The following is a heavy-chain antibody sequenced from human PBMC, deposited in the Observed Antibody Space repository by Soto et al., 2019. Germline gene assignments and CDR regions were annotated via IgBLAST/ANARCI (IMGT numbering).Heavy chain of an antibody. D-gene: IGHD6-13*01. CDR1: GFTFSNYR. V-gene: IGHV3-30*18. Sequence: QVQLVESGGGVVQPGRSLRLSCIASGFTFSNYRMHWVRQAPGKGLEWVAVISNDGTNKYYTDSVKGRFTISRDNSKNTLYLQMNRQRDEDTAVYYCAKEQPGMAVWGQGTMVIVSS. J-gene: IGHJ3*01. CDR2: ISNDGTNK. CDR3: AKEQPGMAV.